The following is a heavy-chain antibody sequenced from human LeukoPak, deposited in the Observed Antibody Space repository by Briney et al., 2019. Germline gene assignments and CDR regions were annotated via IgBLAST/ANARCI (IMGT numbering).Heavy chain of an antibody. J-gene: IGHJ1*01. V-gene: IGHV3-33*01. CDR1: GFFFSSYG. CDR2: IWYDGSNK. Sequence: GGSLRLSCAASGFFFSSYGMHWVRLAPGKGLEWVALIWYDGSNKYYADSVKGRFTISRDNSKNTLSLQMNSLRAEDTAVYYCAREVYYYDSSGYEYFQHWGQGTLVTVSS. D-gene: IGHD3-22*01. CDR3: AREVYYYDSSGYEYFQH.